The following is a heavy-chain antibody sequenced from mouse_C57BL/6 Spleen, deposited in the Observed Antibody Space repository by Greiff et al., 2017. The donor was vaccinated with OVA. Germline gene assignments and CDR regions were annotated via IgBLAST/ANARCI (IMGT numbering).Heavy chain of an antibody. J-gene: IGHJ2*01. CDR2: ISSGSSTI. CDR3: ARDRFPYFDY. CDR1: GFTFSDYG. Sequence: EVKLVESGGGLVKPGGSLKLSCAASGFTFSDYGMHWVRQAPEKGLEWVAYISSGSSTIYYADTVKGRFTISRDNAKNTLYLQMTSLRSEDTAMFYCARDRFPYFDYWGQGTTLTVSS. V-gene: IGHV5-17*01.